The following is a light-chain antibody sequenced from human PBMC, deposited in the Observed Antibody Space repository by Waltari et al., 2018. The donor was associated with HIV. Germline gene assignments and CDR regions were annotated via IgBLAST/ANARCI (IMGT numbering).Light chain of an antibody. J-gene: IGLJ2*01. Sequence: QSALTQPASVSGSPGQSLTISCTRTSSDLGGYNYVSWYQPLPGKAPKLVSYDVSKRPSGVPDRFSGSKSGNTASLTISGLQAEDEADYYCCTYAASNVIFGGGTKLTVL. CDR2: DVS. CDR3: CTYAASNVI. V-gene: IGLV2-11*01. CDR1: SSDLGGYNY.